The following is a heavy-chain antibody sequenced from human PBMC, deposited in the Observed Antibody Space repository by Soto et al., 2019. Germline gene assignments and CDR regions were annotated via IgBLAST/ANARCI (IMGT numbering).Heavy chain of an antibody. V-gene: IGHV4-59*01. CDR2: IYYSGIT. J-gene: IGHJ6*02. D-gene: IGHD1-20*01. CDR3: ARYKSNYYYGMDV. Sequence: SETLFLTCTVSGGSISSYYWRWVRQPPGKGLEWIGYIYYSGITNYNPSLKSRVTISVDTSKNQFSLKLSSVTAADTAVYYCARYKSNYYYGMDVWGQGTTVTVSS. CDR1: GGSISSYY.